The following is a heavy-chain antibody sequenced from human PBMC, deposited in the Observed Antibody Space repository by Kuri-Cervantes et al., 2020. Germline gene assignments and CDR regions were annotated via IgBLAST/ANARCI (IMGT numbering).Heavy chain of an antibody. CDR2: ISWNSGSI. D-gene: IGHD3-10*01. CDR3: AKGGVLLWFGDPDDYFDY. V-gene: IGHV3-9*01. Sequence: GGSLRLSCAASGFTFDDYAMHWVRQAPGKGLEWVSGISWNSGSIGHADSVKGRFTISRDNAKNSLYLQMNSLRAEDTALYYCAKGGVLLWFGDPDDYFDYWGQGTLVTVSS. CDR1: GFTFDDYA. J-gene: IGHJ4*02.